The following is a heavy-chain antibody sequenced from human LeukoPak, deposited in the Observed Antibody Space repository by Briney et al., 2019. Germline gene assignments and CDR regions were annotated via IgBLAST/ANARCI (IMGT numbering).Heavy chain of an antibody. D-gene: IGHD3-10*01. CDR2: IYTSGST. J-gene: IGHJ3*02. CDR3: ARVRVYYYVLRAFDI. V-gene: IGHV4-61*02. CDR1: GGSISSGSYY. Sequence: PSQTLSLTCTVSGGSISSGSYYWSWIRQPAGKGLEWIGRIYTSGSTNYNPSLKSRVTISVDTSKNQFSLKLSSVTAAGTAVYYCARVRVYYYVLRAFDIWGQGTMVTVSS.